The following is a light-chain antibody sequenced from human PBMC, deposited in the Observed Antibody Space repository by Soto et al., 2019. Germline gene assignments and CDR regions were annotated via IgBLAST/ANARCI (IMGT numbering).Light chain of an antibody. CDR2: GAS. CDR3: QQYNKWPPRFT. J-gene: IGKJ3*01. Sequence: EIVMTQSPATLSVSPGERATLSCRASQSVSSDLAWYQQRPGQAPSLLIYGASTRATGIPARFSGSGSGTDLTLTISSLQSEDVAVYYCQQYNKWPPRFTFGPGTKVEIK. V-gene: IGKV3-15*01. CDR1: QSVSSD.